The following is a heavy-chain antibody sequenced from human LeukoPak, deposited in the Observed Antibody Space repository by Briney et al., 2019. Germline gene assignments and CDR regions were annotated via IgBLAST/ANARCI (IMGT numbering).Heavy chain of an antibody. D-gene: IGHD3-22*01. CDR2: INWNGGST. J-gene: IGHJ4*02. CDR1: GFTFDDYG. Sequence: PGGSLRLSXAASGFTFDDYGMSWVSQAPGKGLEWVSGINWNGGSTGYADSVKGRFTISRDNAKNSLYLQMNSLRAEDTALYYCTRIPYDSSGYYDYWGQGTLVTVSS. CDR3: TRIPYDSSGYYDY. V-gene: IGHV3-20*04.